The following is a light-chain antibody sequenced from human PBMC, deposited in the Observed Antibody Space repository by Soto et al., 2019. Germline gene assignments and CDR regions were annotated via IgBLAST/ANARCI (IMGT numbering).Light chain of an antibody. CDR2: DVS. V-gene: IGKV1-5*01. Sequence: DVQMTQSPSTLSASVGDRVTITCRASQSINNLLAWYQQKPGKAPKLLIYDVSTLESGVPSRFSGSGSGTEFTFTVSSLQPEDFATYYCQQYDSYPLTFGGGTKVDIK. CDR1: QSINNL. CDR3: QQYDSYPLT. J-gene: IGKJ4*01.